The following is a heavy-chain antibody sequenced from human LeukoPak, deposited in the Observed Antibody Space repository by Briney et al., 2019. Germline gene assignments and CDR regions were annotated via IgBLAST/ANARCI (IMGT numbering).Heavy chain of an antibody. J-gene: IGHJ4*02. CDR1: GGTFSSYA. Sequence: SVKVSCKASGGTFSSYAISWVRQAPGQGLEWMGGIIPIFGTANYAQKFQGRVTITTDESTSTAYMELSSLRSEDTAVYCCARQGIAARAEFDYWGQGTLVTVSS. CDR2: IIPIFGTA. D-gene: IGHD6-6*01. V-gene: IGHV1-69*05. CDR3: ARQGIAARAEFDY.